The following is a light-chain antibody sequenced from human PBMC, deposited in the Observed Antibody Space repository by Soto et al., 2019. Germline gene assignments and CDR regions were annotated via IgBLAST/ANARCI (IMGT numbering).Light chain of an antibody. CDR1: SGDVGGYNY. CDR2: EVN. J-gene: IGLJ1*01. CDR3: SSYTSSNTLLYV. V-gene: IGLV2-14*01. Sequence: QSAVTQPASGSGSPGQSITISFTGTSGDVGGYNYVSWYQQHPDKAPKLMIYEVNNRPSGISNRFSGSKSGNTASLTISGLQAEDEADYYCSSYTSSNTLLYVFGTGTKVTVL.